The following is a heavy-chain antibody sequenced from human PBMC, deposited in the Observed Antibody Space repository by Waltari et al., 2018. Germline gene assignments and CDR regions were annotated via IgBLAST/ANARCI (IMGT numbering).Heavy chain of an antibody. J-gene: IGHJ5*02. CDR3: ARLYDASAYYNTYLDP. D-gene: IGHD3-22*01. Sequence: VQLVQSGAAVKTPGSSMKVSCKASGGSFIRYAIRWGRQAPGQGLEWMGGVRGYDGDTKYAREFEGRLTVTTETSTNTAHMELRSLRSDDTAVYYCARLYDASAYYNTYLDPWGQGALVTVSS. V-gene: IGHV1-18*01. CDR1: GGSFIRYA. CDR2: VRGYDGDT.